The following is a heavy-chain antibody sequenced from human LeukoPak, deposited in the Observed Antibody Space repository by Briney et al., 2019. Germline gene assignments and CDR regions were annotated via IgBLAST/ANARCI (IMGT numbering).Heavy chain of an antibody. Sequence: SETLSLTCAVSGGSISRGGYSWSWIRQPPGKGLEWIGYIYYSGSTYYNPSLKSRVTISVDTSKNQFSLKLSSVTAADTAVYYCARVSVSHWYFDLWGRGTLVTVSS. CDR3: ARVSVSHWYFDL. J-gene: IGHJ2*01. D-gene: IGHD2/OR15-2a*01. CDR2: IYYSGST. V-gene: IGHV4-30-4*07. CDR1: GGSISRGGYS.